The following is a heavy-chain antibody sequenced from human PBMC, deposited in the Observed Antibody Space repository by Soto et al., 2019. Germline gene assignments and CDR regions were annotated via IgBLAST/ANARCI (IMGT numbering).Heavy chain of an antibody. CDR3: ARDGYGSSGYYYLRDAFDI. Sequence: GGSLRLSCAASGFTFSSYSMNWVRQAPGKGLEWVSSISSSSSYIYYADSVKGRFTISRDNAKNSLYLQMNSLRAEDTAVYYCARDGYGSSGYYYLRDAFDIWGQGTMVTVSS. V-gene: IGHV3-21*01. D-gene: IGHD3-22*01. J-gene: IGHJ3*02. CDR2: ISSSSSYI. CDR1: GFTFSSYS.